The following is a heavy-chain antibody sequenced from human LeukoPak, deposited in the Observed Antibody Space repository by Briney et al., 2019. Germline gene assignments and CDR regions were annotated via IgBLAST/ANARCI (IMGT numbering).Heavy chain of an antibody. CDR1: GGSISGYY. Sequence: SETLSLTCTVSGGSISGYYWSWIRQPPGKGLEWIGYIYYSGSTNYNPSLKSRVTISVDTSKNQFSLKLSSVTAADAAVYYCAREMRFGSYSSSWYLLDYWGQGTLVTVSS. CDR2: IYYSGST. J-gene: IGHJ4*02. D-gene: IGHD6-13*01. CDR3: AREMRFGSYSSSWYLLDY. V-gene: IGHV4-59*12.